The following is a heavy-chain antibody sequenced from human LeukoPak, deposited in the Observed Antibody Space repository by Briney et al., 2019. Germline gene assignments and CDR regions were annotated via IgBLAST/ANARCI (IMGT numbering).Heavy chain of an antibody. CDR1: GGSISSSSYY. CDR2: IYYSGST. Sequence: SETLSLTCTVSGGSISSSSYYWGWIRQPPGKGLEWIGSIYYSGSTYYNPSLKSRVTISVDTSKNQFSLKLSSVTAADTAVYYCTRDRGQWLVYYWGQGTPVTVSS. J-gene: IGHJ4*02. V-gene: IGHV4-39*02. CDR3: TRDRGQWLVYY. D-gene: IGHD6-19*01.